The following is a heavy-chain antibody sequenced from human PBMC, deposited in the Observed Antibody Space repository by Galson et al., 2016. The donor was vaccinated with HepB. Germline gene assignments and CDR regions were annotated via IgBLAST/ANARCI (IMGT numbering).Heavy chain of an antibody. D-gene: IGHD5-24*01. Sequence: CAISGDSVTSDNTCWNWIRQSPSRGLEWLGRTYYRSKWFNDYADSVKSRITVTSDTSKNQFSLQLDSVTPDDTATYFCTRGYMQNGMDVWGQGTTVTVS. CDR1: GDSVTSDNTC. CDR2: TYYRSKWFN. CDR3: TRGYMQNGMDV. J-gene: IGHJ6*02. V-gene: IGHV6-1*01.